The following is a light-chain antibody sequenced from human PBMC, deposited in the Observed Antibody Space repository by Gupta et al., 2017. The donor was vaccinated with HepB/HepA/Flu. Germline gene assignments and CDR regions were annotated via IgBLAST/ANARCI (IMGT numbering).Light chain of an antibody. J-gene: IGKJ2*04. CDR2: AAS. CDR3: QQSCSTPRS. Sequence: DIQMTQYPSSLSASVGDRVTITCRASQSITSYLNWYQQKPGKAPKLLIYAASSLQSGVPSRFSGSGSGTDFTLTISSLQPEDFATYYCQQSCSTPRSFGQGTKLEIK. V-gene: IGKV1-39*01. CDR1: QSITSY.